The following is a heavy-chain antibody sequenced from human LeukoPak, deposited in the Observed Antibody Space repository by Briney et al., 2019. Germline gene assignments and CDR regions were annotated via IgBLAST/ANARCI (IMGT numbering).Heavy chain of an antibody. D-gene: IGHD3-10*01. V-gene: IGHV4-39*01. CDR3: ARSPLWFGGPLTPYFDY. J-gene: IGHJ4*02. CDR2: IYYSGST. CDR1: GGSISSSSYY. Sequence: SETLSLTCTVSGGSISSSSYYWGWLRQPPGKGLEWIGSIYYSGSTYYNPSLKSRVTISVDTSKNQFSLKLSSVTAADTAVYYCARSPLWFGGPLTPYFDYWGQGTLVTVSS.